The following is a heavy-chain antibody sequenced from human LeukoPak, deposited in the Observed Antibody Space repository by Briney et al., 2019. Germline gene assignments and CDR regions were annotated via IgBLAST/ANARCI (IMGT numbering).Heavy chain of an antibody. V-gene: IGHV3-21*01. CDR3: ARRELGLYCSSTSCYPVL. Sequence: RPGGSLRLSCAPSGFPFSSYSMNWVRQAPGKGLEWVSSISRSSSYIYYADSVKVRFTISRDNAQNSLYLQMNSLRAEDTAVYYCARRELGLYCSSTSCYPVLGGQGTLVTLSS. CDR2: ISRSSSYI. CDR1: GFPFSSYS. J-gene: IGHJ4*02. D-gene: IGHD2-2*01.